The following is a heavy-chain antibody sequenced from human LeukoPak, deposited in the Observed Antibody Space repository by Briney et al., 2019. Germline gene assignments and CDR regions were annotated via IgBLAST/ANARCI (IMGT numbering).Heavy chain of an antibody. CDR1: GRSFSGYY. CDR2: INHSGST. V-gene: IGHV4-34*01. D-gene: IGHD1-1*01. Sequence: SETLSLTCAVYGRSFSGYYWSWIRQPPGKGLEWIGEINHSGSTNYNPSLKSRVTISVDTSKNQFSLKLSSETAADTAVYYCARVNWNYYYGMDVWGQGTTVTVSS. CDR3: ARVNWNYYYGMDV. J-gene: IGHJ6*02.